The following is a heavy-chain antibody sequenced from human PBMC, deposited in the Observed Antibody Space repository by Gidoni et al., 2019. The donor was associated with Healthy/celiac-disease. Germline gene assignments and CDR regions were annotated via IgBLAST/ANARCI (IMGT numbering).Heavy chain of an antibody. CDR1: GGTFSSYA. CDR3: ARDAGYSSGWGGGFDY. D-gene: IGHD6-19*01. CDR2: IIPIFGTA. V-gene: IGHV1-69*06. J-gene: IGHJ4*02. Sequence: QVQLVQSGAEVKKPGSSVKVSCKASGGTFSSYAISWVRQAPGQGLAWMGGIIPIFGTANYAQKFQGRVTITADKSTSTAYMELSSLRSEDTAVYYCARDAGYSSGWGGGFDYWGQGTLVTVSS.